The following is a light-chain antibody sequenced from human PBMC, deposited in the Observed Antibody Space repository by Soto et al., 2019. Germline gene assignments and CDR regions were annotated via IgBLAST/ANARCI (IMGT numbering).Light chain of an antibody. CDR1: QSISSW. CDR3: QQYNSYWT. Sequence: MTQSPSTLPLSPGDRATLSCRASQSISSWLAWYQQKPGKAPKLLIYDAYSLESGVPSRFSGSGSGTESTLTISSLQPDDFATYYCQQYNSYWTFGQGTKVDIK. J-gene: IGKJ1*01. CDR2: DAY. V-gene: IGKV1-5*01.